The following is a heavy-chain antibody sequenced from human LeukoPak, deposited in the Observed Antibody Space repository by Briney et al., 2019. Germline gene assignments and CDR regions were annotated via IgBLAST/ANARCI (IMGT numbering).Heavy chain of an antibody. D-gene: IGHD6-6*01. CDR1: GFTFSSYS. Sequence: GGSLRLSCAASGFTFSSYSMNWVRQAPGKGLEWVSSISSSSSYIYYADSVKGRFTISRDNAKNSLYLQMNSLRAEDTAVYYCARGLRRGSSPSFEPNPIDAFDIWGQGTMVTVSS. CDR3: ARGLRRGSSPSFEPNPIDAFDI. CDR2: ISSSSSYI. V-gene: IGHV3-21*01. J-gene: IGHJ3*02.